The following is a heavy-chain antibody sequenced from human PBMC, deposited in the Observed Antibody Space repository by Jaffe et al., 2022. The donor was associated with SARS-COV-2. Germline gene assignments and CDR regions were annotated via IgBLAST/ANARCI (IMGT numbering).Heavy chain of an antibody. V-gene: IGHV3-48*02. CDR3: ARDASGIDSSSWYNYYYYGMDV. CDR1: GFTFSSYS. J-gene: IGHJ6*02. CDR2: ISSSSSTI. D-gene: IGHD6-13*01. Sequence: EVQLVESGGGLVQPGGSLRLSCAASGFTFSSYSMNWVRQAPGKGLEWVSYISSSSSTIYYADSVKGRFTISRDNAKNSLYLQMNSLRDEDTAVYYCARDASGIDSSSWYNYYYYGMDVWGQGTTVTVSS.